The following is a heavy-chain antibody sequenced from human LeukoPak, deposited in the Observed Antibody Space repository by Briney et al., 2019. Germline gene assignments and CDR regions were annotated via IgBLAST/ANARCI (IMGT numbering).Heavy chain of an antibody. CDR1: GFTLSSYA. V-gene: IGHV3-23*01. CDR2: ISVSGNT. CDR3: AKAPVTTCSGACCYPFDY. Sequence: GGSLRLSCAASGFTLSSYAMSWVRQAPGKGLEWVSAISVSGNTYHADSVKGRFTISRDSSKNTLYLQMNRLRAEDAAVYYCAKAPVTTCSGACCYPFDYWGQGTLVTVSS. J-gene: IGHJ4*02. D-gene: IGHD2-15*01.